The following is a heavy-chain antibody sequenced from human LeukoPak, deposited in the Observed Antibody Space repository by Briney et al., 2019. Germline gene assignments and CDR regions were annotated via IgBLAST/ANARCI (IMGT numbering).Heavy chain of an antibody. CDR2: MNPNSGNT. D-gene: IGHD2-2*01. Sequence: GASVKVSCKASGYTFSSYDINWVRQATGQGLEWMGWMNPNSGNTGYAQKFQGRVTMTRNTSISTAYMELSSLRSEDTAVYYCARGERSRGGFDYWGQGTLVTVSS. CDR1: GYTFSSYD. CDR3: ARGERSRGGFDY. J-gene: IGHJ4*02. V-gene: IGHV1-8*01.